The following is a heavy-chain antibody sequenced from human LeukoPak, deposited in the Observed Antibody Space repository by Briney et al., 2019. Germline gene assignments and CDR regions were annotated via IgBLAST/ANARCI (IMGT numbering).Heavy chain of an antibody. CDR3: ARYSNSWYDY. CDR1: AGSFSGDS. Sequence: SETLSLTCVVSAGSFSGDSWSWIRQPPGKGLEWIGYIYYSGSTYYNPSLKSRVTISVDTSKNQFSLKLNSVTAADTALYYCARYSNSWYDYWGRGTLVTVSS. V-gene: IGHV4-59*01. J-gene: IGHJ4*02. CDR2: IYYSGST. D-gene: IGHD6-13*01.